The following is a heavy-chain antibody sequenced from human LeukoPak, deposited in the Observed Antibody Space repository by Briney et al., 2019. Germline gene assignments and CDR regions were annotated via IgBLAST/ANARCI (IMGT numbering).Heavy chain of an antibody. CDR2: ISAYNGNT. CDR3: ARGVTWIQLWLAGMDV. J-gene: IGHJ6*02. CDR1: GYTFTSNG. D-gene: IGHD5-18*01. V-gene: IGHV1-18*01. Sequence: ASVKVSCKASGYTFTSNGISWVRQAPGRGLEWMGWISAYNGNTNYAQKLQGRVTMTTDTSTSTAYMELRSLRSDDTAVYYCARGVTWIQLWLAGMDVWGQGTTVTVSS.